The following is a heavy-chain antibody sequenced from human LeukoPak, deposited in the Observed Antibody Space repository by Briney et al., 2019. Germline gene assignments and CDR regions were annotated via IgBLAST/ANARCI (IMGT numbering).Heavy chain of an antibody. CDR2: INAGNSNT. J-gene: IGHJ4*02. CDR1: GYTFTSYA. D-gene: IGHD2-2*02. Sequence: ASVKVSCKASGYTFTSYAMHWVRQAPGQRLEWMGWINAGNSNTKYSRKFQGRVTITSDTSASTAYMELSSLRSEDTAVYYCARGTIDCSSSSCYTFDNWGQGTLVTVSS. V-gene: IGHV1-3*01. CDR3: ARGTIDCSSSSCYTFDN.